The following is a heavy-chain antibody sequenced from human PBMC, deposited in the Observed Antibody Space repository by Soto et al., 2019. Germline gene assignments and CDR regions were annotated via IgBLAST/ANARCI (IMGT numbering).Heavy chain of an antibody. D-gene: IGHD3-16*01. CDR2: ISYDGSNK. CDR3: ASVKMSFNRGFDY. J-gene: IGHJ4*02. Sequence: GGSLRLSCAASGFTFSSYAMHWVRQAPGKGLEWVAVISYDGSNKYYADSVKGRFTISRDNSKNTLYLQMNSLRAEDTAVYYCASVKMSFNRGFDYWGQGTLVTVSS. CDR1: GFTFSSYA. V-gene: IGHV3-30-3*01.